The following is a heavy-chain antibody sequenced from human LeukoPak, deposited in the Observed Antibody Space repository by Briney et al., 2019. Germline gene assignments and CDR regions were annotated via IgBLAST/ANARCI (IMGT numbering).Heavy chain of an antibody. CDR1: GFTFSTYN. CDR3: ARSSSRYCSGGSCYSGVLGYFDY. J-gene: IGHJ4*02. Sequence: PGGSLRLSCAASGFTFSTYNMNWVRQTPGKGLEWVSSISSSSTYIYYADSVKGRFTISRDNAKNSLYLQMNSLRAEDTAVYYCARSSSRYCSGGSCYSGVLGYFDYWGQGTLVTVSS. D-gene: IGHD2-15*01. V-gene: IGHV3-21*01. CDR2: ISSSSTYI.